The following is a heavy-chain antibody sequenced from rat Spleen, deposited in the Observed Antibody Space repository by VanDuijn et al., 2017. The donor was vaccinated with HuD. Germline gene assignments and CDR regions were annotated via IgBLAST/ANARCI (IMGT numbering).Heavy chain of an antibody. CDR3: ARGTTVATKVMDA. CDR1: GFTFSDYY. Sequence: EVQLVESDGGLVQPGRSLKLSCAASGFTFSDYYMAWVRQAPTKGLEWVATISSDGGRNFYRDSVKGRFTISRDNAKSSLYLKMDSLRSEDTATDSCARGTTVATKVMDAWGQGASVTVSS. V-gene: IGHV5-29*01. J-gene: IGHJ4*01. CDR2: ISSDGGRN. D-gene: IGHD1-8*01.